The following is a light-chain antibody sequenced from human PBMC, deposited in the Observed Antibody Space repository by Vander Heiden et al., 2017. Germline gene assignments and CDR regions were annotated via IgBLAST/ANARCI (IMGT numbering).Light chain of an antibody. V-gene: IGLV3-19*01. CDR3: SSRDSSGNHLRVI. CDR1: TLRDYY. J-gene: IGLJ2*01. CDR2: GND. Sequence: SSALTPDPGVSVALGQTVTITCQGDTLRDYYASWYQQKAGQAPILVFYGNDARPSGIPDRFSVSNSGHTASLTIAGAQAEDEADYYCSSRDSSGNHLRVIFGGGTKLTVL.